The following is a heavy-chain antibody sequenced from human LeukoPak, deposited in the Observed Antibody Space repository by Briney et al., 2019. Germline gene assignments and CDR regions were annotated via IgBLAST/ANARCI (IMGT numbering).Heavy chain of an antibody. CDR3: AREPHSSVAFDY. J-gene: IGHJ4*02. V-gene: IGHV3-48*03. D-gene: IGHD6-6*01. CDR1: GFTFSSYE. Sequence: GGSLRLSCAASGFTFSSYEMNWVRQAPGKGLESVSYISSSCSTIYYADSVKGRFTISRDNAKNSLYLQMNSLRAEDTAVYYCAREPHSSVAFDYWGQGTLVTVSS. CDR2: ISSSCSTI.